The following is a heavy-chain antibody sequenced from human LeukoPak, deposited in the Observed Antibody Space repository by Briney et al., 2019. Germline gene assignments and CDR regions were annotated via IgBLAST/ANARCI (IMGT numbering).Heavy chain of an antibody. J-gene: IGHJ4*02. CDR1: GFTFSNYA. Sequence: GGSLRLSCAASGFTFSNYAMHWVRQAPGKGLEWVAVISYDGSNKYYADSVKGRFTISRDNSKNTLYLQMNSLRAEDTAVYYCARGYSSSWYTEYYFDYWGQGTLVTVSS. V-gene: IGHV3-30*03. CDR2: ISYDGSNK. D-gene: IGHD6-13*01. CDR3: ARGYSSSWYTEYYFDY.